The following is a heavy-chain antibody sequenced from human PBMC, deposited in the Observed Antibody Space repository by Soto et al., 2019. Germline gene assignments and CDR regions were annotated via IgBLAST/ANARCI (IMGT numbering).Heavy chain of an antibody. Sequence: VGSLRLSCAASGFTFSSYAMSWVRQPPGKGLEWVSSISTSGGSTYYTDSVKGRFTISRDNSKNTLYVQMNSLRAEDTAVYYCAKDPHPLYGYIDVWGKGTTVTVSS. D-gene: IGHD2-2*02. CDR2: ISTSGGST. J-gene: IGHJ6*03. CDR1: GFTFSSYA. V-gene: IGHV3-23*01. CDR3: AKDPHPLYGYIDV.